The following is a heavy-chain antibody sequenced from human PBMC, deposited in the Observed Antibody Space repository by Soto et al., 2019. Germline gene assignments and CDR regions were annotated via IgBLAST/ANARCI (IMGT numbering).Heavy chain of an antibody. V-gene: IGHV1-3*04. CDR3: ARGLTRLDY. D-gene: IGHD7-27*01. CDR1: GYSFTHFE. CDR2: INTGNSDT. J-gene: IGHJ4*02. Sequence: QVQLVQSGPEVKQPGASVRISCQASGYSFTHFEMHWVRQAPGQRLEWMGWINTGNSDTKYSQKFQGRVTFTRDTSASTAYLDLDGLTSDDTSFYFCARGLTRLDYWGQGTLVTVSS.